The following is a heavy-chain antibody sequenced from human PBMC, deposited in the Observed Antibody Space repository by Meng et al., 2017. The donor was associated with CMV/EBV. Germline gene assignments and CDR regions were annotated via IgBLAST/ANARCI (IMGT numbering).Heavy chain of an antibody. CDR1: GNSLTRYW. CDR2: IDPSDSYT. V-gene: IGHV5-10-1*01. D-gene: IGHD3-22*01. J-gene: IGHJ4*02. CDR3: AGTYYYDSSGYNH. Sequence: CRGSGNSLTRYWVSWVRQMPGKGLEWMVRIDPSDSYTNYSPSFQGHVTISADKSISTAYLQWSSLKASDTAMYYCAGTYYYDSSGYNHWGQGTLVTVSS.